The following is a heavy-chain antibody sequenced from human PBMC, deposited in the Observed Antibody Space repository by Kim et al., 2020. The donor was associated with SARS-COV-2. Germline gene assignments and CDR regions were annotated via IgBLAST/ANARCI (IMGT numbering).Heavy chain of an antibody. CDR3: ARRFGYCNSISCYASGPSGY. CDR2: ITSSSVYK. D-gene: IGHD2-2*03. V-gene: IGHV3-21*01. J-gene: IGHJ4*02. Sequence: GGSLRLSCAGSGFIFSDYSMNWVRQAPGKGLEWVSSITSSSVYKYLADSVKGRFTISRDNAKNSLYLEMNSLTVEDTAVYYCARRFGYCNSISCYASGPSGYWGQGTLVTVSS. CDR1: GFIFSDYS.